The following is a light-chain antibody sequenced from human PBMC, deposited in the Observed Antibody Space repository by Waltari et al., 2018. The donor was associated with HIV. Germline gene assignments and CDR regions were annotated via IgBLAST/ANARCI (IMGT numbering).Light chain of an antibody. Sequence: AIQMTQSPSSLSASVGDRVTITCRASQGIRNDLGWYQQKPGKAPKLLIYAASSLQSGVPSRFRGSGSDTTFTLTISSLQPEDFATYYCLQDYNYPPTFGGGTEVEIK. CDR1: QGIRND. J-gene: IGKJ4*01. V-gene: IGKV1-6*01. CDR2: AAS. CDR3: LQDYNYPPT.